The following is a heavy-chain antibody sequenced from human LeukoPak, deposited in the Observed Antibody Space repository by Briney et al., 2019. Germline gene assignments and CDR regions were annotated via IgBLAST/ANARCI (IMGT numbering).Heavy chain of an antibody. D-gene: IGHD5-12*01. J-gene: IGHJ6*02. CDR3: ARAYSGYVRYGMDV. CDR1: GYTFTGYY. CDR2: INPNSGGT. V-gene: IGHV1-2*04. Sequence: ASVKVSCKASGYTFTGYYMHWVRQAPGQGLEWMGWINPNSGGTNYAQKFQGWVTVTRDTSISTAYMELSRLRSDDTAVYYCARAYSGYVRYGMDVWGQGTTVTVSS.